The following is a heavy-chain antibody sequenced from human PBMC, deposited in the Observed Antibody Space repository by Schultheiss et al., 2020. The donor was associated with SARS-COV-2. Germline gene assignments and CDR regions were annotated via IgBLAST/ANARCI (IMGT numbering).Heavy chain of an antibody. CDR1: GGSFSGYY. CDR2: INHSGST. D-gene: IGHD3-10*01. V-gene: IGHV4-34*01. Sequence: SETLSLTCAVYGGSFSGYYWSWIRQPPGKGLEWIGEINHSGSTNYNPSLKSRVTISVDTSKNQFSLKLSSVTAVDTAVYYCARVPPGGYGMDVWGQGTTVTVSS. CDR3: ARVPPGGYGMDV. J-gene: IGHJ6*02.